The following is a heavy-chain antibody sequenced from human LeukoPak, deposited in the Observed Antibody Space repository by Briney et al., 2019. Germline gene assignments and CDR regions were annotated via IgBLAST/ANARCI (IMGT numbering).Heavy chain of an antibody. Sequence: PGGSLRLSCAASGFTFSSYGMHWVRQAPGKGLEWVAVIWYDGSNKYYADSVKGRFTISRDNSKNTLYLQMNSLRAEDTAVYYCARATLYYDILTGSAFDYWGQGTLVTVSS. CDR2: IWYDGSNK. J-gene: IGHJ4*02. V-gene: IGHV3-33*01. CDR1: GFTFSSYG. CDR3: ARATLYYDILTGSAFDY. D-gene: IGHD3-9*01.